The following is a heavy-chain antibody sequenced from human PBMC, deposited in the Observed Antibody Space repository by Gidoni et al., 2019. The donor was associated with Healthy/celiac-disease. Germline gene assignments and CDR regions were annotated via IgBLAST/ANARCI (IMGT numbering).Heavy chain of an antibody. J-gene: IGHJ3*02. V-gene: IGHV3-23*01. D-gene: IGHD2-8*01. CDR1: GFTFSSHA. CDR3: AKVLTLTFKKDIVLMVYPGAFDI. Sequence: EVQLLESGGGLVQPGWSLKLPCAASGFTFSSHAVRRCPQAPGKGLGWVSAISGSGGSTYYSDSLKCRFTISRDNSKNTLYLQMNSLRAEDTAVYYCAKVLTLTFKKDIVLMVYPGAFDIWGQGTMVTVSS. CDR2: ISGSGGST.